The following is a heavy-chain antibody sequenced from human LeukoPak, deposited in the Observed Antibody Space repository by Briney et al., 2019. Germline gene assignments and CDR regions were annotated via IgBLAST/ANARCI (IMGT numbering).Heavy chain of an antibody. D-gene: IGHD3-22*01. CDR2: IYWDDDK. CDR1: GFSLSTSGVG. V-gene: IGHV2-5*02. J-gene: IGHJ1*01. CDR3: AHRPGNYYYDSSGYYYSLEYFQH. Sequence: SGPTLVNPTQTITLTCTFSGFSLSTSGVGVGWIRQPPGKALERLALIYWDDDKRYSPSPKSRLTITKDTSKNQVVLTMTNMDPVDTATYYCAHRPGNYYYDSSGYYYSLEYFQHWGQGTLVTVSS.